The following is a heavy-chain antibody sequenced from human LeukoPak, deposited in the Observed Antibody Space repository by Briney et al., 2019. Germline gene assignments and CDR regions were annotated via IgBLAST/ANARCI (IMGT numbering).Heavy chain of an antibody. CDR2: INPNSGGT. V-gene: IGHV1-2*02. D-gene: IGHD5-18*01. CDR3: ARDFGQLWPYLFWDY. Sequence: ASVKVSCKASAYTFTGYYMHWVRQAPGQGLEWMGWINPNSGGTSSALKFQGRVTMTRDTSISTVYMELSRLRSDDTAVYYCARDFGQLWPYLFWDYWGQGTLVTVSS. CDR1: AYTFTGYY. J-gene: IGHJ4*02.